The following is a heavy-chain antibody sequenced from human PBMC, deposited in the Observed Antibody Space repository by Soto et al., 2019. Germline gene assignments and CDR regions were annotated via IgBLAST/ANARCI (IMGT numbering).Heavy chain of an antibody. J-gene: IGHJ4*02. V-gene: IGHV1-8*01. CDR1: GYTFTSYD. D-gene: IGHD1-20*01. CDR2: MNPNSGNT. Sequence: QVQLVQSGAEVKKPGASVKVSCKASGYTFTSYDINWVRQATGQGLEWMGWMNPNSGNTGYAQKCQGSVPLTRNTSISTAYMELRSLRSEDTAVYYRARGLYNWNPGNWGQGTLVTVSS. CDR3: ARGLYNWNPGN.